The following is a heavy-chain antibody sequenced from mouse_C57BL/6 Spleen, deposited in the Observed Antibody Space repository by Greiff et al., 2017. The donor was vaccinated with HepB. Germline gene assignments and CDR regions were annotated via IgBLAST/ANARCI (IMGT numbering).Heavy chain of an antibody. V-gene: IGHV2-5*01. J-gene: IGHJ4*01. CDR1: GFSLTSYG. CDR2: IWRGGST. D-gene: IGHD1-1*01. Sequence: VQLQQSGPGLVQPSQSLSITCTVSGFSLTSYGVHWVRQSPGKGLEWLGVIWRGGSTDYNAAFMSRLSITKDNSKSQVFFKMNSLQADDTAIYYCAKNRHYYGSSYDFFYAMDYWGQGTSVTVSS. CDR3: AKNRHYYGSSYDFFYAMDY.